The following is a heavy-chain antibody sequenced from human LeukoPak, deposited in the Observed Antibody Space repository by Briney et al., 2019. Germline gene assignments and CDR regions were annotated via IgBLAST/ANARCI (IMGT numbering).Heavy chain of an antibody. V-gene: IGHV1-2*02. CDR2: INPNSGGT. CDR3: ARPGYTSGRIRGDFGH. Sequence: ASVKVSCKASGYTFTGYYIHWVRQAPGQGLEWMGWINPNSGGTSYARRFQGRVTMTRDTSISTAYMELSSLRSDDTAVYYCARPGYTSGRIRGDFGHWGLGTLDTVSS. J-gene: IGHJ4*02. CDR1: GYTFTGYY. D-gene: IGHD6-25*01.